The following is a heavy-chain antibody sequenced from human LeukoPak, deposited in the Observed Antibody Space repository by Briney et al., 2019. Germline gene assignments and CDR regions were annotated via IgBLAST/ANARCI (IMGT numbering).Heavy chain of an antibody. D-gene: IGHD2-21*01. J-gene: IGHJ4*02. Sequence: GSLRLSCAASGFTFSDHHMDWVRQAPGKGLEWVGRITNKANSYTTEYAAFVKGRFTLSRNDSKNSLFLQMNSLKVEDTAVYYCTRAIADWGQGTLVTVSS. CDR1: GFTFSDHH. V-gene: IGHV3-72*01. CDR2: ITNKANSYTT. CDR3: TRAIAD.